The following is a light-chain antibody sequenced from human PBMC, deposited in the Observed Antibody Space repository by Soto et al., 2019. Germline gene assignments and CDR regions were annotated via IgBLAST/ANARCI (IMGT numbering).Light chain of an antibody. CDR3: QLYATEPLT. Sequence: EIVLTQSPGTLSLSPGEGATLSCRASRSVGKNYLAWYQHKSGQAPRLLIHGASNRATGIPARFSGSGSGTDFTLTISRLEPEDFVAYYCQLYATEPLTFGGGTKVEIK. J-gene: IGKJ4*01. CDR1: RSVGKNY. V-gene: IGKV3-20*01. CDR2: GAS.